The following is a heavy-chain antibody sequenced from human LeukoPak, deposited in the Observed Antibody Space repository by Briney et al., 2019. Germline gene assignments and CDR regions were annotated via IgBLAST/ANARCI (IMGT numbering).Heavy chain of an antibody. CDR3: ARHADSGFGELAFNY. V-gene: IGHV4-39*01. J-gene: IGHJ4*02. D-gene: IGHD3-10*01. Sequence: TSETLSLTCTVSGGSISSSNYYWGWIRQPPGKGLEWIGSIYYGRSTYYNPSLTSRVTISVDTSKNQFSLKLSSVTAADTAVYYCARHADSGFGELAFNYWGQGTLVTVSS. CDR2: IYYGRST. CDR1: GGSISSSNYY.